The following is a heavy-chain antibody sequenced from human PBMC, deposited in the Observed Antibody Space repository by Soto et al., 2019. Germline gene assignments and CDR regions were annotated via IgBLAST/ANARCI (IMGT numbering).Heavy chain of an antibody. J-gene: IGHJ1*01. V-gene: IGHV2-5*02. Sequence: QITLKESGPTLVKPTQTLTLTCTFSGFSLSTSGVGVGWIRQPPGKALEWLALIYWDDDKRYSPSLKSRLTTTKDTSKNQVVLTMTNMDPVDTATYYCALSGRLLTPLQHWGQGTLVTVSS. D-gene: IGHD3-10*01. CDR3: ALSGRLLTPLQH. CDR2: IYWDDDK. CDR1: GFSLSTSGVG.